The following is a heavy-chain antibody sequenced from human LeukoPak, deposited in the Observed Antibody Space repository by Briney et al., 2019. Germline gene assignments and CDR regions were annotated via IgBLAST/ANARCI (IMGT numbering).Heavy chain of an antibody. CDR2: IYNDGRT. V-gene: IGHV3-53*01. CDR3: ARWYCTSTNYDY. Sequence: PGGSLRLSCAASGVTVSSNYMSWVRQAPGKGLEWVSFIYNDGRTLHTDSVKGRFTISRDNSKNTLYLQMNSLRAEDTALYYCARWYCTSTNYDYWGQGTLVTVSS. CDR1: GVTVSSNY. J-gene: IGHJ4*02. D-gene: IGHD2-2*01.